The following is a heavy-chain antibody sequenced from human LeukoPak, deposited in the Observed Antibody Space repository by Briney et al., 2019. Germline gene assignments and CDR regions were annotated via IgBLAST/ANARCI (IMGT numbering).Heavy chain of an antibody. CDR2: INHSGST. Sequence: PSETLSLTCAVYGGSFSGCYWSWIRQPPGKGLEWIGEINHSGSTNYNPSLKSRVTISVDTSKNQFSLKLSSVTAADTAVYYCARGGLLRWSLRVTDGMDVWGQGTTVTVSS. V-gene: IGHV4-34*01. CDR3: ARGGLLRWSLRVTDGMDV. D-gene: IGHD4-23*01. J-gene: IGHJ6*02. CDR1: GGSFSGCY.